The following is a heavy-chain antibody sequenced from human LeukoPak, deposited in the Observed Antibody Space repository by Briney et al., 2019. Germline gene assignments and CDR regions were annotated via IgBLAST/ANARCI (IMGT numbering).Heavy chain of an antibody. V-gene: IGHV3-11*01. D-gene: IGHD3-10*01. J-gene: IGHJ6*02. CDR2: ISSSGSTI. CDR1: GFTFSDYY. CDR3: ARVASGLYYYYGMDG. Sequence: GGSLRLSCAASGFTFSDYYMSWIRQAPGKGLEWVSYISSSGSTIYYADSVKGRFTISRDNAKNSLYLQMNSLRAEDTAVYYCARVASGLYYYYGMDGWGQRTTLTVSS.